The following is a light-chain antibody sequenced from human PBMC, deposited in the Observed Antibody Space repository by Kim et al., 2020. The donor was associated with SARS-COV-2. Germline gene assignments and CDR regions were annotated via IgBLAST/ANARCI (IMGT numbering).Light chain of an antibody. CDR2: AAS. J-gene: IGKJ1*01. CDR3: QKYNSAPWT. V-gene: IGKV1-27*01. Sequence: IQMTQSPSSLSVSVGDRVTITCRASQGITNSLAWYQQKPGKVPQVLIYAASVLQSGVPSRFSGSGSGTDFTLTISSLQPEDVATYYCQKYNSAPWTFGQGTKLEI. CDR1: QGITNS.